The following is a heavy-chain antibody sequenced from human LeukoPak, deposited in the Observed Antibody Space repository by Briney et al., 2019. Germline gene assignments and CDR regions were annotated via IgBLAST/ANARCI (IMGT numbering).Heavy chain of an antibody. CDR1: GFTFSSYS. V-gene: IGHV3-21*01. CDR2: ISSSSSYI. CDR3: ARDLSSSWPSDAFDT. D-gene: IGHD6-13*01. J-gene: IGHJ3*02. Sequence: GGSLRLSCAASGFTFSSYSMNWVRQAPGKGLEWVSSISSSSSYIYYADSVKGRFTISRDNAKNSLYLQMNSLRAEDTAVYYCARDLSSSWPSDAFDTWGQGTMVTVSS.